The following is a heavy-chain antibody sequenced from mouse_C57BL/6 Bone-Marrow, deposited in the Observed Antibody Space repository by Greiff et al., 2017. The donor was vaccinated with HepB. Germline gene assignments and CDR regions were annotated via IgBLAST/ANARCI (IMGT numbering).Heavy chain of an antibody. V-gene: IGHV5-17*01. CDR1: GFTFSDYG. J-gene: IGHJ3*01. D-gene: IGHD2-3*01. Sequence: EVQLVESGGGLVKPGGSLKLSCSASGFTFSDYGMHWVRQAPEKGLEWVAYISSGSSTIYYADTVKGRFTISRDNAKNTLFLQMTSLRSEDTAMYYCARRDGKAWFAYWGQGTLVTVSA. CDR3: ARRDGKAWFAY. CDR2: ISSGSSTI.